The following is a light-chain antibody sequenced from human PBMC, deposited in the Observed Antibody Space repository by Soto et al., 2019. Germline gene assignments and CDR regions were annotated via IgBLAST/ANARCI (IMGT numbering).Light chain of an antibody. CDR3: QKYNSAPLT. CDR1: PCIAPY. J-gene: IGKJ4*01. CDR2: ATS. Sequence: DVQMTQSPSSRSAFVGDRVTITCRASPCIAPYLAWFQQKPGKVPKLLIYATSTLQSVVPARFSGSGSGTDFTLTISSLQPEDVGTYYCQKYNSAPLTFGGGTKVEIK. V-gene: IGKV1-27*01.